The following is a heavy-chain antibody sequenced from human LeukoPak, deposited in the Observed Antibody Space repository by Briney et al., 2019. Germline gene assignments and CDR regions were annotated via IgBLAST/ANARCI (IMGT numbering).Heavy chain of an antibody. CDR2: ISGSGGST. V-gene: IGHV3-23*01. Sequence: PGGSLRLSCAASGFTFSSYAMSWVRQAPGKGLEWVSAISGSGGSTYYADSVKGRFTISRDNSKKTLYLQMNSLRAEDTAVYYCAKDPGGFGVYYFDYWGQGTLVTVSS. CDR3: AKDPGGFGVYYFDY. D-gene: IGHD3-10*01. CDR1: GFTFSSYA. J-gene: IGHJ4*02.